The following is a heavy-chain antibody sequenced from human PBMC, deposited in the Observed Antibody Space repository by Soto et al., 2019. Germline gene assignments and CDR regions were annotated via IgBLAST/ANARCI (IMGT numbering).Heavy chain of an antibody. CDR3: ARDKAARSSGGYYYYYMDV. D-gene: IGHD2-15*01. Sequence: EVQLVESGGGLVQPGGSLRLSCAASGFTFSSYWMHWVRQAPGKGLVWVSRINSDGSSTSYADSVKGRLTISRDNAKNTPYLQMNSLRAEDTAVYYCARDKAARSSGGYYYYYMDVWGKGTTVTVSS. CDR2: INSDGSST. V-gene: IGHV3-74*01. CDR1: GFTFSSYW. J-gene: IGHJ6*03.